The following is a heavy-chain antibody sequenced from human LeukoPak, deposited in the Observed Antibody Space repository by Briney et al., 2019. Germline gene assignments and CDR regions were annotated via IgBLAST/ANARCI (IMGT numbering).Heavy chain of an antibody. CDR3: ATLPKGLSGYMNTLDY. D-gene: IGHD3-22*01. V-gene: IGHV1-24*01. Sequence: ASVKVSCKVSGYTLTELSMHWVRQAPGKGLEWMGGFDPEDGETIYAQKFQGRVTMTEDTSTVTAYMELSSLRSEDTAVYYCATLPKGLSGYMNTLDYWGQGTLVTVSS. CDR2: FDPEDGET. J-gene: IGHJ4*02. CDR1: GYTLTELS.